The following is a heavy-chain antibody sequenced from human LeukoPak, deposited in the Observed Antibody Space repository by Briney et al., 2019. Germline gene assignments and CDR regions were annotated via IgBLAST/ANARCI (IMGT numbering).Heavy chain of an antibody. V-gene: IGHV1-69*04. CDR3: ARDIGRDGYNGPFDY. D-gene: IGHD5-24*01. CDR2: IIPILGIA. CDR1: GGTFSSYA. Sequence: PWASVKVSCKASGGTFSSYAISWVRQALGQGLEWMGRIIPILGIANYAQKFQGRVTITADKSTSTAYMELSSLRSEDTAVYYCARDIGRDGYNGPFDYWGQGTLVTVSS. J-gene: IGHJ4*02.